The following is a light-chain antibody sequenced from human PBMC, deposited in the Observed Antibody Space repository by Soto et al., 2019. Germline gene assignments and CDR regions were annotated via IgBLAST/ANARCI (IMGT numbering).Light chain of an antibody. CDR1: QSISNY. V-gene: IGKV1-39*01. CDR3: QQSFSPLWT. J-gene: IGKJ1*01. Sequence: DIQMTQSPSSLSASVGDRVTITCRASQSISNYLNWYQQKPGKAPKLLIYAASSMQSGVPSRFSGSRSETDFTLNISSLQPDDSATYYCQQSFSPLWTFGQGTKVEV. CDR2: AAS.